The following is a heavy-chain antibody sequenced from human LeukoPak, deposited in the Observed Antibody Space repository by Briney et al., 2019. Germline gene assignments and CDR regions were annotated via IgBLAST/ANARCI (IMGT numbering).Heavy chain of an antibody. Sequence: SQTLSLTCAISGDSVSSNSATWNWIRQSPSTGLEWLGRTYYRSNWYNDYAESVKGRITIHPDTSKSQFSLQLNSVTPEDTAVYYCARDLAGFGGYSYGMVDYWGQGTLVTVSS. V-gene: IGHV6-1*01. CDR3: ARDLAGFGGYSYGMVDY. J-gene: IGHJ4*02. CDR2: TYYRSNWYN. CDR1: GDSVSSNSAT. D-gene: IGHD5-18*01.